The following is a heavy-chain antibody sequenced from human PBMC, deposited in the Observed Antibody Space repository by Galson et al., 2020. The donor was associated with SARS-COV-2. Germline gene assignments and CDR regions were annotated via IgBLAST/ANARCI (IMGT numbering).Heavy chain of an antibody. Sequence: ASVHVSCKASGYIFTSYPMHWLRQDPGQRLEWMGWINAGNGNTKYLQKFQGRVTITRDTSASTAYMGLSSLRSEDTAVYYWASDLVGADDGFDYWGQGTLVTVSS. CDR3: ASDLVGADDGFDY. V-gene: IGHV1-3*01. J-gene: IGHJ4*02. D-gene: IGHD1-26*01. CDR2: INAGNGNT. CDR1: GYIFTSYP.